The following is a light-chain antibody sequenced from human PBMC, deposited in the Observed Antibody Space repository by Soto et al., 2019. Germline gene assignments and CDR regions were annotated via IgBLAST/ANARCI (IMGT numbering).Light chain of an antibody. V-gene: IGKV3-11*01. Sequence: EIVLTQSPATLSLSPGERATLSCRASESVSSYLVWYQQKSGQPPRLLMYDVSPRATGIPGRFSGSGFGTEFILTISSLEPEDFAVYYCLQVDKWPLGSFGQGTRLEIK. CDR3: LQVDKWPLGS. CDR2: DVS. J-gene: IGKJ5*01. CDR1: ESVSSY.